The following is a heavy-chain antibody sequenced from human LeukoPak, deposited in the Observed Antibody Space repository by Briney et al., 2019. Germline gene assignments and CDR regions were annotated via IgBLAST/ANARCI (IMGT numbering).Heavy chain of an antibody. V-gene: IGHV3-7*01. Sequence: GGSLRLSCVASGFTFSSYWMSWVRQAPGKGLEWVANIKTDGSQIYYVDSVKGRFTISRDNAQNSLYLQMNSLRAEDTAVYYCATIATSMATSFDIWGHGTMVTVSS. CDR3: ATIATSMATSFDI. D-gene: IGHD5-18*01. CDR1: GFTFSSYW. CDR2: IKTDGSQI. J-gene: IGHJ3*02.